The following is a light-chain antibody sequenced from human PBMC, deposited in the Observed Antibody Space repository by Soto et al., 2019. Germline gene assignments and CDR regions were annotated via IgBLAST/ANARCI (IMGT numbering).Light chain of an antibody. CDR3: QQSYSTPVGGYT. J-gene: IGKJ3*01. CDR2: AAS. V-gene: IGKV1-39*01. CDR1: QSISSY. Sequence: DIQMTQSPSSLSASVGDRVTVTCRASQSISSYLNWYQQKPGKAPKLLIYAASSLQSGVPSRFSGSGSGTDFTLTISSLQPEDFATYYCQQSYSTPVGGYTFGPGTKVDIK.